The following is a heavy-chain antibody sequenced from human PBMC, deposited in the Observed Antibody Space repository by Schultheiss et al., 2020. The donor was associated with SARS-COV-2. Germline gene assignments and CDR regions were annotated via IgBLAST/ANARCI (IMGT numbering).Heavy chain of an antibody. J-gene: IGHJ6*02. CDR1: GFTFSSYA. CDR3: ARDPFPEYGSYYYGMDV. D-gene: IGHD4-17*01. Sequence: GESLKISCAASGFTFSSYAMSWVRQAPGKGLEWVSAISGSGGSTYYADSVKGRFTISRDNSKNTLYLQMNSLRAEDTAVYYCARDPFPEYGSYYYGMDVWGQGTTVTVSS. V-gene: IGHV3-23*01. CDR2: ISGSGGST.